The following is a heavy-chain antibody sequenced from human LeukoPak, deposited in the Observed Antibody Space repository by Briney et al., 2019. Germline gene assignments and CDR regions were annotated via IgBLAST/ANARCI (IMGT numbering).Heavy chain of an antibody. J-gene: IGHJ4*02. V-gene: IGHV4-31*02. CDR2: IYYSGST. Sequence: LRLSCAASGFTFSSYSMSWIRPHPGKGLEWIGYIYYSGSTYYNPSLKSRVTISVDTSKNQFSLKLSSVTAADTAVYYCARGYSYGYLGYWGQGTLVTVSS. D-gene: IGHD5-18*01. CDR3: ARGYSYGYLGY. CDR1: GFTFSSYS.